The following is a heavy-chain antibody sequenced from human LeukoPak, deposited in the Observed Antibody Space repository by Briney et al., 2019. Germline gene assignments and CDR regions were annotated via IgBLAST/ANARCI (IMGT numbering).Heavy chain of an antibody. J-gene: IGHJ4*02. Sequence: SETLSLTCTVSGGSISSYYWSWIRQPPGKGLEWIGYIYYSGSTNYNPSLKSRVTTSVDTSKNQFSLKLSSVTAADTAVYYCAREVYGALVYWGQGTLVTVSS. D-gene: IGHD4-17*01. V-gene: IGHV4-59*01. CDR1: GGSISSYY. CDR2: IYYSGST. CDR3: AREVYGALVY.